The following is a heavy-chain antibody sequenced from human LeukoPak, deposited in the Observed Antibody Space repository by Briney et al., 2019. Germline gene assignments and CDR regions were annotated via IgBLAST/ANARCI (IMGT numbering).Heavy chain of an antibody. D-gene: IGHD6-6*01. CDR2: ISSSGSTI. Sequence: GGSLRLSCAASGFTFSSYEMNWVRQAPGKGLEWVSYISSSGSTIYYADSVKGRFTISRDNAKNSLYLQMNSLRAEDTAVYYCASTIAARSNWFDPWGQGTLVTVSS. CDR1: GFTFSSYE. J-gene: IGHJ5*02. V-gene: IGHV3-48*03. CDR3: ASTIAARSNWFDP.